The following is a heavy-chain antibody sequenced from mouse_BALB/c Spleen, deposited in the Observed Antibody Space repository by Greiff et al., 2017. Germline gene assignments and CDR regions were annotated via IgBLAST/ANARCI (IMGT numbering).Heavy chain of an antibody. Sequence: VKVVESGPGLVAPSQSLSITCTVSGFSLTSYGVHWVRQPPGKGLEWLGVIWAGGSTNYNSALMSRLSISKDNSKSQVFLKMNSLQTDDTAMYYCARDFPDGYYAWFAYWGQGTLVTVSA. CDR1: GFSLTSYG. J-gene: IGHJ3*01. V-gene: IGHV2-9*02. CDR3: ARDFPDGYYAWFAY. D-gene: IGHD2-3*01. CDR2: IWAGGST.